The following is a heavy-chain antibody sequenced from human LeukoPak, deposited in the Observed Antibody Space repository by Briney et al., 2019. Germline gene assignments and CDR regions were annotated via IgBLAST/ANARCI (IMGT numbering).Heavy chain of an antibody. Sequence: ASVKVSCKASGYTFTSYAMHWVRQAPGQRLEWMGWINAGNGNTKYSQEFQGRVTITRDTSASTAYMELSSLRSEDMAVYYCARDSHGSSRSHALDYWGQGTLVTVSS. CDR3: ARDSHGSSRSHALDY. J-gene: IGHJ4*02. D-gene: IGHD6-13*01. V-gene: IGHV1-3*03. CDR2: INAGNGNT. CDR1: GYTFTSYA.